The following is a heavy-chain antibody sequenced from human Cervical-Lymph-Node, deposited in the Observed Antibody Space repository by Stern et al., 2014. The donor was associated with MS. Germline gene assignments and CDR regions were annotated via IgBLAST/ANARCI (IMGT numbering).Heavy chain of an antibody. Sequence: EVQLVESGGGLVQPGGSLRLSCAASGFTFNSYWMHWVRQAPGKGLMWVSRIKSDGTSPSYADPVKGRFTISSDNAKYTPDLQMDSLRAEDTAVYYCARGVMIGTTGAYFDYWGQGILVTVSS. D-gene: IGHD1-1*01. CDR3: ARGVMIGTTGAYFDY. CDR2: IKSDGTSP. J-gene: IGHJ4*02. CDR1: GFTFNSYW. V-gene: IGHV3-74*01.